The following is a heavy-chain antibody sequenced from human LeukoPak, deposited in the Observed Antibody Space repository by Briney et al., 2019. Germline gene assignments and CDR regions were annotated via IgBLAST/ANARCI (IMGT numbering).Heavy chain of an antibody. CDR3: ARGSRRGLLWFGELLLNAFDI. J-gene: IGHJ3*02. Sequence: SETLSLTCTVSGGSISSSSYYWGWIRQPPGKGLEWIGSIYYSGSTYYNPSLKSRVTISVDTSKNQFSLKLSSVTAADTAVYYCARGSRRGLLWFGELLLNAFDIWGQGTMVTVSS. V-gene: IGHV4-39*07. CDR2: IYYSGST. CDR1: GGSISSSSYY. D-gene: IGHD3-10*01.